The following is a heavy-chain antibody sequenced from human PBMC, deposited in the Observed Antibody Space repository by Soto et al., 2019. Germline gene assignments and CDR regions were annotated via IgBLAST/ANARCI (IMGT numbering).Heavy chain of an antibody. D-gene: IGHD2-21*02. Sequence: EVQLAESGGGLVQPGGSLRLSCAASGFTFSTYDMHWVRQAIGNGLEWVSAISGSGGSTYYADSVKGRFTISRDNSKNTLYLQMNSLRAEDTAVYYCAKDPMYCGGDCYLGYWGQGTLVTVSS. CDR2: ISGSGGST. J-gene: IGHJ4*02. CDR3: AKDPMYCGGDCYLGY. V-gene: IGHV3-23*04. CDR1: GFTFSTYD.